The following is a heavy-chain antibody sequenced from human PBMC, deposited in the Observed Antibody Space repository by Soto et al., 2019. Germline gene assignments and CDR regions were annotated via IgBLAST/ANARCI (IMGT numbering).Heavy chain of an antibody. Sequence: PSETLSLTCAVSGGSLSPYYWNWIRQPPGKKLEWIGYAYSLGRPNSNPSLKRRVTMSLDTSKNQFTLTLTSVTAAHTAANHSAKGGRVESSIMFDPWGQRIRVTVSS. D-gene: IGHD3-3*01. CDR2: AYSLGRP. CDR1: GGSLSPYY. V-gene: IGHV4-59*01. J-gene: IGHJ5*02. CDR3: AKGGRVESSIMFDP.